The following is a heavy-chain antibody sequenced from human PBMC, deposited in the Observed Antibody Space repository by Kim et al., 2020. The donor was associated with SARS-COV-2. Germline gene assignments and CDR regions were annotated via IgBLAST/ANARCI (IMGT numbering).Heavy chain of an antibody. Sequence: SETLSLTCTVSGGSISSGGYYWSWIRQHPGKGLEWIGHIFSSGSTYYNPSLRSRLTISVDTSKNHFSLKLTSVTAADTAVYYCARRYGDYWGQGILVTAS. D-gene: IGHD1-1*01. V-gene: IGHV4-31*03. CDR2: IFSSGST. CDR3: ARRYGDY. CDR1: GGSISSGGYY. J-gene: IGHJ4*02.